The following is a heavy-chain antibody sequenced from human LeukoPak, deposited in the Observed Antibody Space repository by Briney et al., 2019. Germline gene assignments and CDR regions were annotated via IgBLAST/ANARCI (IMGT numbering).Heavy chain of an antibody. D-gene: IGHD3-10*01. CDR3: ARGGKVNYYGSGSYPSYFDY. J-gene: IGHJ4*02. CDR2: IYYSGST. CDR1: GGSISSGDYY. V-gene: IGHV4-30-4*01. Sequence: SETLSLTCTVSGGSISSGDYYWSWIRQPPGKGLEWIGYIYYSGSTYYNPSLESRVTISVDTSKNQFSLKLSSVTAADTAVYYCARGGKVNYYGSGSYPSYFDYWGQGTLVTVSS.